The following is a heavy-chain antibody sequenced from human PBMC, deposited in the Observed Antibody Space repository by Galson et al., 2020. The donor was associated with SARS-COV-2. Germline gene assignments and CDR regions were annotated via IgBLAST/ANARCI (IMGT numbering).Heavy chain of an antibody. J-gene: IGHJ4*02. Sequence: GSLRLSCAASGFTFSSYGMHWVRQAPGKGLEWVAVISYDGSNKYYADSVKGRFTISRDNSKNTLYLQMNSLRAEDTAVYYCAKGGGSYYEGVWYWGQGTLVTVSS. D-gene: IGHD1-26*01. CDR2: ISYDGSNK. V-gene: IGHV3-30*18. CDR3: AKGGGSYYEGVWY. CDR1: GFTFSSYG.